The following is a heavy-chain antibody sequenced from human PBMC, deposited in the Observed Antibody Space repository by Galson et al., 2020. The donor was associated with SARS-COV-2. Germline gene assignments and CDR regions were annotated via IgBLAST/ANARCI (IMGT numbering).Heavy chain of an antibody. CDR3: ARGRYYYEAGSFDI. Sequence: SVKVSCKASGGTFSSYAISWVRQAPGQGLEWMGGIIPIFGTANYAQKFQGRVTITADESTSTAYMELSSLRSEDTAVYYCARGRYYYEAGSFDIWGQGTMVTVSS. V-gene: IGHV1-69*13. J-gene: IGHJ3*02. CDR1: GGTFSSYA. D-gene: IGHD3-22*01. CDR2: IIPIFGTA.